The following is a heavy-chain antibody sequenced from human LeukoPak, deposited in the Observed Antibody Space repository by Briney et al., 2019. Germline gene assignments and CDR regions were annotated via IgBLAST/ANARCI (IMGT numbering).Heavy chain of an antibody. CDR1: GYTFTGYY. V-gene: IGHV1-2*02. Sequence: ASVKVSCKASGYTFTGYYMHWVRQAPGQGLEWMGWINPNSGGTNYAQKFQGRVTMTRDTSISTAYMELSRLRSDDTAVYYCARVPRIFGVVTYFDYWGQGTLVTVSS. J-gene: IGHJ4*02. D-gene: IGHD3-3*01. CDR2: INPNSGGT. CDR3: ARVPRIFGVVTYFDY.